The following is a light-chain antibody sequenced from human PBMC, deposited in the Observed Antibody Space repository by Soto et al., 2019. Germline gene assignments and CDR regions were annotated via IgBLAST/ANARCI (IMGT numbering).Light chain of an antibody. CDR2: GSS. Sequence: DIVLTQSPGTLSLSPGERATLSCRASQSVSSNFLAWYQLRPGQAPRLLIYGSSSRATGMPDRFSGSGSGTDFTLTISRLEPEDSAVYFCHQYSSSITFGGGTRVEVK. CDR1: QSVSSNF. J-gene: IGKJ4*01. CDR3: HQYSSSIT. V-gene: IGKV3-20*01.